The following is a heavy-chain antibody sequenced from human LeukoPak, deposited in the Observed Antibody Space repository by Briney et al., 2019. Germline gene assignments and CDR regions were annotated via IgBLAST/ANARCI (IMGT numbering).Heavy chain of an antibody. CDR2: IVVGSGNT. Sequence: SVKVSCKASGFTFTSSAVQWVRQARGQRLEWIGWIVVGSGNTNYAQKFQERVTITRDMSTSTAYMELSSLRSEDTAVYYCATDLHRPNYYYYGMDVWGQGTTVTVSS. J-gene: IGHJ6*02. D-gene: IGHD4-11*01. CDR3: ATDLHRPNYYYYGMDV. V-gene: IGHV1-58*01. CDR1: GFTFTSSA.